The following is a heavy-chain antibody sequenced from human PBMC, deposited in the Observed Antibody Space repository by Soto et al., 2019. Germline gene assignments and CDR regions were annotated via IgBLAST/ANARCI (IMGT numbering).Heavy chain of an antibody. J-gene: IGHJ6*02. CDR1: GFTFGDYA. CDR3: TREELHPYYYYGMDV. D-gene: IGHD1-7*01. Sequence: PGGSLRLSCTASGFTFGDYAMSWFRQAPGKGLEWVGFIRSKAYGGTTEYAASVKGRFTISRDDSKSIAYLQMNSLKTEDTAVYYCTREELHPYYYYGMDVWGQGTTVTVSS. V-gene: IGHV3-49*03. CDR2: IRSKAYGGTT.